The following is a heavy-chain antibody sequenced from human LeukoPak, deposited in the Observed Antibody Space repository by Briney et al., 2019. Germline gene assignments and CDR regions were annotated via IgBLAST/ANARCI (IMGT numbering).Heavy chain of an antibody. CDR1: GGPISSYY. CDR2: IYYTGST. V-gene: IGHV4-59*01. Sequence: SETLSLTCTVSGGPISSYYWSWIRQPPGKGLEWIGYIYYTGSTNYNPSLKTRVTISVHTSKNQFSLKLTSVTAADTAVYYCAREGVAGRSFDYWGQGTLVTVSS. J-gene: IGHJ4*02. CDR3: AREGVAGRSFDY. D-gene: IGHD6-13*01.